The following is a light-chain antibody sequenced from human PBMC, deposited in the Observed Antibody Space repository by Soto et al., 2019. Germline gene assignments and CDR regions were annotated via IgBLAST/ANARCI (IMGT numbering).Light chain of an antibody. Sequence: QSVLTQPASVSGSPGQSITISCTGTSSDVGSYNFVSWYQHHPGKAPKLMLYEGIKRPSGVSNRFSGSKSGNTASLTISGLLAEDEADYYCSSYAGSAILYVFGTGTKVTVL. CDR2: EGI. J-gene: IGLJ1*01. V-gene: IGLV2-23*03. CDR1: SSDVGSYNF. CDR3: SSYAGSAILYV.